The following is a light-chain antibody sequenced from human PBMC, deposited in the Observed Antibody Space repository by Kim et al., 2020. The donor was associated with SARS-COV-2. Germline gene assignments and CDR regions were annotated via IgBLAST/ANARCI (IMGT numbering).Light chain of an antibody. CDR3: EQSYSSPWT. J-gene: IGKJ1*01. V-gene: IGKV1-39*01. Sequence: IQMTQSPSPLSASVGDRVAITCRASQSIRNYLNWYQQNPGRAPKLLIFHASNLQIGVPSRFSGSGSGTDFTLTISNLQPEDFATYYCEQSYSSPWTFGQGTKVDIK. CDR2: HAS. CDR1: QSIRNY.